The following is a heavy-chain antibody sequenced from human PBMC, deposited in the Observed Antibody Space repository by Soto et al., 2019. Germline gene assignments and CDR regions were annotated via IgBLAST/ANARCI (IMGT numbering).Heavy chain of an antibody. D-gene: IGHD3-10*01. CDR3: ARSPPTYGTPFDY. V-gene: IGHV4-30-2*01. CDR2: IYHSGST. CDR1: GGSISGGGYS. J-gene: IGHJ4*02. Sequence: SETLSLTCAVSGGSISGGGYSWSWIRQPPGKGLEWIGYIYHSGSTYYNPSLKSRVTISVDRSKNQFSLKLSSVTAADTVVYYCARSPPTYGTPFDYWGQGTLVTVSS.